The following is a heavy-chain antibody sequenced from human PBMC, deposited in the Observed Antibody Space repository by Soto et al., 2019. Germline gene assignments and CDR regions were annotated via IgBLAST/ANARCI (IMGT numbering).Heavy chain of an antibody. V-gene: IGHV4-61*01. Sequence: QVQLQESGPGLVKPSETLSLSCTVSGGSVSSVSNYWSWIRQPPGKGLEWIGYIYYSGSTNYNPSLKIRVTIAVDTSKNLFSLKLSSVITADTAVYYCARAYSSGWYYFDYWGQGTLVTVSS. CDR3: ARAYSSGWYYFDY. CDR1: GGSVSSVSNY. J-gene: IGHJ4*02. D-gene: IGHD6-19*01. CDR2: IYYSGST.